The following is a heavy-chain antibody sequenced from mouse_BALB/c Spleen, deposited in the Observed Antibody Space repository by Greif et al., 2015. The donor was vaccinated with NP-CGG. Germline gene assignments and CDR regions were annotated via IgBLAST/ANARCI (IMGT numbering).Heavy chain of an antibody. V-gene: IGHV14-3*02. CDR1: GFNIKDTY. Sequence: VHVKQSGAELVKPGASVKLSCTASGFNIKDTYMHWVKQRPEQGLEWIGRIDPANGNTKYDPKFQGKATITAETSSNTACLQLSSVTSEDTAVYFCARGGLNAYCGEGTLVTVSS. CDR3: ARGGLNAY. D-gene: IGHD1-3*01. J-gene: IGHJ3*01. CDR2: IDPANGNT.